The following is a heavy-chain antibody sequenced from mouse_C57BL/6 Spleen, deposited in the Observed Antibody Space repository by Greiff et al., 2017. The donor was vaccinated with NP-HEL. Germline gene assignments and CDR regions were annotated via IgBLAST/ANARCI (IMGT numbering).Heavy chain of an antibody. CDR2: IYPGDGDT. CDR1: GYAFSSSW. Sequence: VQLQQSGPELVKPGASVKISCKASGYAFSSSWMNWVKQRPGKGLEWIGRIYPGDGDTNYNGKFKGKATLTADKSSSSAYMQLSSLTSEYSAVYFCARNLYGNYGAMDYWGQGTSVTVSS. D-gene: IGHD2-1*01. J-gene: IGHJ4*01. V-gene: IGHV1-82*01. CDR3: ARNLYGNYGAMDY.